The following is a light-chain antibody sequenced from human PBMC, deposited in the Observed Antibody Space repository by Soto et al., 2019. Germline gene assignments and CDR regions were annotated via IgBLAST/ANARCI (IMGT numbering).Light chain of an antibody. CDR1: SSNIGNND. Sequence: QSVLTQPPSVSAAPGQRVTIACSGRSSNIGNNDVSWYQQFPGTAPKLLIYDNNNRPSGIPDRFSGSKSGTSATLDITGLQTEYEADYYCGTWDSSLSAVVFGGGTKLTVL. CDR2: DNN. V-gene: IGLV1-51*01. CDR3: GTWDSSLSAVV. J-gene: IGLJ2*01.